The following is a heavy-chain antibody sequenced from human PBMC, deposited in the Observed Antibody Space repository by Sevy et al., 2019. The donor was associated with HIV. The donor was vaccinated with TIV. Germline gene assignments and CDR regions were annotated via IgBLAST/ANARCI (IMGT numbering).Heavy chain of an antibody. D-gene: IGHD2-15*01. J-gene: IGHJ3*02. CDR1: GGSITSGGYY. V-gene: IGHV4-31*03. Sequence: SETLSLTCTVSGGSITSGGYYWSWIRQHQGKGLEWLGYTYYSGTTYYNPSLKSRVTISVDTSKKQFSLNLSSVTAADTAVYYCASEDATLHQTFDIWGQWTMVTVSS. CDR3: ASEDATLHQTFDI. CDR2: TYYSGTT.